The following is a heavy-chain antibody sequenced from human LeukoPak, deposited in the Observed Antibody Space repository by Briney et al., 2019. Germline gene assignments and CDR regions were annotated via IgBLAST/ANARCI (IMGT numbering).Heavy chain of an antibody. Sequence: ASVKVSCKASGYTFTGYYMHWVRQAPGQGLEWMGWINPNSGGTNYAQKFQGRVTMTRDTSISTAYMELSRLRSDDTAVYYCARDFFLAYGDYVGWFDPWGQGTLVTVSS. J-gene: IGHJ5*02. V-gene: IGHV1-2*02. CDR3: ARDFFLAYGDYVGWFDP. CDR1: GYTFTGYY. D-gene: IGHD4-17*01. CDR2: INPNSGGT.